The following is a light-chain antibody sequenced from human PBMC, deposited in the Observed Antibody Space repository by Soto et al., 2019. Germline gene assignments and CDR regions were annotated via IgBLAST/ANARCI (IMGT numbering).Light chain of an antibody. CDR1: QSISRW. V-gene: IGKV1-5*03. CDR2: VAS. CDR3: QHYNSYSIT. J-gene: IGKJ5*01. Sequence: IEVTQSPSARCAFVGERVAITWRASQSISRWLAWYQQKPGKAPKLLIYVASSLEGLVPSRFSGSGSGTEFTLTTSSLQPDDFATYYCQHYNSYSITFGQGTLLEIK.